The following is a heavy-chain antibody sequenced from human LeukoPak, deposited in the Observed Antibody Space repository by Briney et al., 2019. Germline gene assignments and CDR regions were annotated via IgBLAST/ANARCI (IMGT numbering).Heavy chain of an antibody. CDR1: GFTFSSYG. J-gene: IGHJ4*02. CDR2: IWYYGSNK. CDR3: AKDRGGSYSEGADY. V-gene: IGHV3-30*02. Sequence: GGSLRLSCAASGFTFSSYGMHWVRRAPGKRLEWLAVIWYYGSNKYYADSVKGRFTISRDNSKNTLYLKMNRLGAEDTAVYYCAKDRGGSYSEGADYWGQRTLVTVSS. D-gene: IGHD1-26*01.